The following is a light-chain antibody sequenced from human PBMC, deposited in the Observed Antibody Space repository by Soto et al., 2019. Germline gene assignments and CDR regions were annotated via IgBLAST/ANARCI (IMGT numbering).Light chain of an antibody. CDR1: NIGSKS. J-gene: IGLJ1*01. V-gene: IGLV3-21*01. CDR3: QVWERSSDHQV. CDR2: YDS. Sequence: SYELTQPPSVSVAPGKTARITCGGNNIGSKSAHWYQQKPGQAPVLVIYYDSDRPSGIPERFSGSNSGNTATLTISRVEAGDEADYDCQVWERSSDHQVFGPGTQLTVL.